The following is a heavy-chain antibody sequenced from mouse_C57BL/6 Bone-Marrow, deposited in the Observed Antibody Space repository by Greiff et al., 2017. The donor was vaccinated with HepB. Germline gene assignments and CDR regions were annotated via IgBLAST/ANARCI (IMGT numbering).Heavy chain of an antibody. CDR2: IDPESGDT. D-gene: IGHD1-1*01. CDR3: TTGYGSSSYWYFDV. Sequence: DVKLVESGAELVRPGASVKLSCTASGFNIKDDYMHWVKQRPEQGLEWIGWIDPESGDTEYASKFQGKATITADTSSNTAYLQLSSLTSEDTAVYYCTTGYGSSSYWYFDVWGTGTTVTVSS. J-gene: IGHJ1*03. V-gene: IGHV14-4*01. CDR1: GFNIKDDY.